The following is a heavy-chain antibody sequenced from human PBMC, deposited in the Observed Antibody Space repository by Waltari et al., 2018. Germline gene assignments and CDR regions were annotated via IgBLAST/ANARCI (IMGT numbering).Heavy chain of an antibody. CDR1: GFTFSSYX. J-gene: IGHJ4*02. V-gene: IGHV3-30*18. CDR2: ISYDGSNK. CDR3: AKVSGSXRDRRGSPPGDY. D-gene: IGHD3-10*01. Sequence: QVHLVESGGGVVQPXXSLRLSCAASGFTFSSYXMHWVRQAPGTGVEWVALISYDGSNKDYADSVKGRFTISRDNSKNTLYLQVSSLRAEDTAVYYCAKVSGSXRDRRGSPPGDYWXXGTLVTVSS.